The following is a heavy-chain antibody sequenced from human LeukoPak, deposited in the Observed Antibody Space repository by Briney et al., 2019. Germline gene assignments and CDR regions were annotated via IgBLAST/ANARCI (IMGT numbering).Heavy chain of an antibody. Sequence: PGRSLRLSCAASGFTFDDYAMHWVRQAPGKGLEWVSGISWNSGSIGYADSVKGRFTISRDNAKNSLYLQMNSLRAEDTALYYCAKDIRRFLEWLLSPWGQGTLVTVSS. J-gene: IGHJ5*02. D-gene: IGHD3-3*01. CDR3: AKDIRRFLEWLLSP. CDR1: GFTFDDYA. V-gene: IGHV3-9*01. CDR2: ISWNSGSI.